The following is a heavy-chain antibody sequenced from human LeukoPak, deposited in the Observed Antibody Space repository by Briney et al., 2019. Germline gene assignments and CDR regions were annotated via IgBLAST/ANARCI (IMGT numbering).Heavy chain of an antibody. V-gene: IGHV4-59*01. CDR1: GGSISSYY. D-gene: IGHD6-19*01. CDR2: IYYSRST. Sequence: SETLSLTCTVSGGSISSYYWSWIRQPPGKGLEWIGYIYYSRSTNYNPSLKSRVTISVDTSKNQFSLKLSSVTAADTAVYYCARVPGYSSGWYDYWGQGTLVTVSS. CDR3: ARVPGYSSGWYDY. J-gene: IGHJ4*02.